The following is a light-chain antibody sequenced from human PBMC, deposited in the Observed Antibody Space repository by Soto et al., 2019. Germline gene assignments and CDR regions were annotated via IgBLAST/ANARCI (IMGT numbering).Light chain of an antibody. Sequence: DIQMTQSPSTLSASVGDRVTITFRASQSISTWLAWYQQKPGKAPKLLIYTASNLERGVPSRFSGSGSGKEFTLTISSLQPDDFATYYCQQPNSYPRTFGQGTKVEIK. J-gene: IGKJ1*01. CDR1: QSISTW. CDR2: TAS. CDR3: QQPNSYPRT. V-gene: IGKV1-5*03.